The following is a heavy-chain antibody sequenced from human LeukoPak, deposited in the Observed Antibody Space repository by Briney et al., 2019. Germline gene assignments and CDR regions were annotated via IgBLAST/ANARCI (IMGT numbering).Heavy chain of an antibody. D-gene: IGHD4/OR15-4a*01. CDR2: INHSGST. Sequence: PSETLSLTCAVYGGSFSGYYWSGFRKPPGKGLEWIGEINHSGSTNYNPSLKSRVTISVDTSKNQFSLKLSSVTAADTAVYYCARAPDYLLDYWGQGTLVTVSS. V-gene: IGHV4-34*01. CDR1: GGSFSGYY. CDR3: ARAPDYLLDY. J-gene: IGHJ4*02.